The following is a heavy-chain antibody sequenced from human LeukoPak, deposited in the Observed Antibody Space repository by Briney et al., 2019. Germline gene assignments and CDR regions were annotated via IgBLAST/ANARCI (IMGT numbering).Heavy chain of an antibody. V-gene: IGHV3-53*04. CDR1: GFTASRNY. CDR3: ARWRRIDAFDI. Sequence: RRSLRLSCAASGFTASRNYMNWVRPAPGKGLEWVSLLSSTGNTSYADSVRGRFTISRHNSKNTLYLQVNSLRPEDTAMYYCARWRRIDAFDIWGQGTMVIVSS. J-gene: IGHJ3*02. CDR2: LSSTGNT. D-gene: IGHD3-3*01.